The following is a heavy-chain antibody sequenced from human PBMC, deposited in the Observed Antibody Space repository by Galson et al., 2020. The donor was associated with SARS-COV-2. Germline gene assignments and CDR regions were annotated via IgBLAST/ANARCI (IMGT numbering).Heavy chain of an antibody. Sequence: ASETLSLTCTVSGGSISSYYWSWIRQPPGKGLEWIGYIYYSGSTNYNPSLKSRVTISVDTSKNQFSLKLSSVTAADTAVYYCARESWASSGWYPNVDWDVWGQGTTVTVSS. J-gene: IGHJ6*02. CDR2: IYYSGST. V-gene: IGHV4-59*01. CDR3: ARESWASSGWYPNVDWDV. D-gene: IGHD6-19*01. CDR1: GGSISSYY.